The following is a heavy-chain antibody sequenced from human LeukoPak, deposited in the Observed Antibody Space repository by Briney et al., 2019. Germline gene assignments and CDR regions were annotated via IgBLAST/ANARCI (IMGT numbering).Heavy chain of an antibody. V-gene: IGHV3-48*03. CDR3: ARDKYYYDSSGYYYPLEY. D-gene: IGHD3-22*01. Sequence: GGSLRLSCAASGFTFSSYEMNWVRQAPGKGLEWVSYISSSGNTIYYADSVKGRFTISRDNAKNSLYLQMNSLRAEDTAVYYCARDKYYYDSSGYYYPLEYWGQGTLSPSPQ. CDR1: GFTFSSYE. J-gene: IGHJ4*02. CDR2: ISSSGNTI.